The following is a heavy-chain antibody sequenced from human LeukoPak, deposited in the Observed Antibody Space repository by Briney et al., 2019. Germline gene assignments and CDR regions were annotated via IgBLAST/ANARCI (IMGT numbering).Heavy chain of an antibody. J-gene: IGHJ5*02. D-gene: IGHD6-6*01. V-gene: IGHV5-51*01. CDR1: GYSFTSYW. CDR3: ARRINVLNWFDP. Sequence: GESLKISCKGSGYSFTSYWIGWVRQMPGKGLEWTGIIYPGDSDTRYSPSFQDQVTIPADKSISTAYLQWSSLKASDTAMYYCARRINVLNWFDPWGQGTLVTVSS. CDR2: IYPGDSDT.